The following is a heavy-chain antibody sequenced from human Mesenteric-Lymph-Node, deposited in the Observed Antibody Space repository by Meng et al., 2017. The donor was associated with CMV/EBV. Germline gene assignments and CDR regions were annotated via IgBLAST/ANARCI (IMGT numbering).Heavy chain of an antibody. D-gene: IGHD3-9*01. J-gene: IGHJ4*02. CDR1: GFTFSFYW. V-gene: IGHV3-74*01. Sequence: GGSLRLSCAASGFTFSFYWMHWVRQAPGKGLVWVSRINSDGSRTNYADSVRGRFTVSRDNAKNTLYLQMNSLGAEDTAVYYCARESYDILTGYYPDYWGQGTLVTVSS. CDR3: ARESYDILTGYYPDY. CDR2: INSDGSRT.